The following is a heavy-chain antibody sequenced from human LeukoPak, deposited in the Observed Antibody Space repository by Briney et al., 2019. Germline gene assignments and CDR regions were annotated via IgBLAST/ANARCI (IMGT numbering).Heavy chain of an antibody. Sequence: SETLSLTCTVSGYSITSGFYWGWIRQPPGKGLEWIGSIYYSGSTYYNPSLKSRVTISVDTSKNQFSLKLSSVTAADTAVYYCARDLMTTIGRIIDYWGQGTLVTVSS. CDR3: ARDLMTTIGRIIDY. CDR1: GYSITSGFY. D-gene: IGHD4/OR15-4a*01. CDR2: IYYSGST. J-gene: IGHJ4*02. V-gene: IGHV4-38-2*02.